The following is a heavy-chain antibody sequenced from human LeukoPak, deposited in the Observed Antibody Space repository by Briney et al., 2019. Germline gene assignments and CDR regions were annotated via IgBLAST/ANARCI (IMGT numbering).Heavy chain of an antibody. CDR3: ASSVLRFLEWPPGGY. CDR2: ISYDGSNK. D-gene: IGHD3-3*01. J-gene: IGHJ4*02. V-gene: IGHV3-30*19. Sequence: GGSLRLSCAASGFTFSSYGMHWVRQAPGKGLEWVAVISYDGSNKYYADSVKGRFTISRDNSKNTLYLQMNSLRAEDTAVYYCASSVLRFLEWPPGGYWGQGTLVTVSS. CDR1: GFTFSSYG.